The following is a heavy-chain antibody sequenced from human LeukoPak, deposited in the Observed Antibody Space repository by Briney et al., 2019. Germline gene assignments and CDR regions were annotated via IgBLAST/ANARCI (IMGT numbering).Heavy chain of an antibody. CDR1: GFTFSSYA. Sequence: GRSLRLSCAASGFTFSSYAMHWVRQAPGKGLEWVAVISYDGSNKYYADSVKGRFTISRDSSKNTLYLQMNSLRAEDTAVYYCARDPGSSWYTNCGMDVWGQGTTVTVSS. CDR2: ISYDGSNK. CDR3: ARDPGSSWYTNCGMDV. J-gene: IGHJ6*02. V-gene: IGHV3-30*04. D-gene: IGHD6-13*01.